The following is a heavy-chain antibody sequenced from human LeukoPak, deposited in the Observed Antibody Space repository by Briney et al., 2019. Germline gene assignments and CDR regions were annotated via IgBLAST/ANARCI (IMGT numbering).Heavy chain of an antibody. CDR1: GFTFITYA. D-gene: IGHD2-15*01. CDR2: INYDGAGT. Sequence: GGSLRLSCAASGFTFITYAMSWVRQAPGKGLEWVSAINYDGAGTYYADSVKGRFTISRDNSKNTLYLQMNSLRAEDTAVYYCARDTPAGGPYYFDSWGRGTLVTVSS. J-gene: IGHJ4*02. CDR3: ARDTPAGGPYYFDS. V-gene: IGHV3-23*01.